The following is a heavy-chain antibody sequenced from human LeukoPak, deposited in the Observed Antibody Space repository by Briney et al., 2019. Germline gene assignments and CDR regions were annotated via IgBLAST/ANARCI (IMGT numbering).Heavy chain of an antibody. D-gene: IGHD3-9*01. CDR3: AKDLDSVNEVLRYFDWLSGGLGY. J-gene: IGHJ4*02. V-gene: IGHV3-30*18. Sequence: GGSLRLSCVASGFTFSSYAMYWVRQAPGKGLEWVAVISSGGSNKYYGDSVKGRFTISRDNSKNTLYLQMNSLRAEDTAVYYCAKDLDSVNEVLRYFDWLSGGLGYWGQGTLVTVSS. CDR1: GFTFSSYA. CDR2: ISSGGSNK.